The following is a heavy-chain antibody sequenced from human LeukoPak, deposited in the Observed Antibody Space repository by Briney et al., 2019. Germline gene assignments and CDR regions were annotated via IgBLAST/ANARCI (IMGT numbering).Heavy chain of an antibody. Sequence: SETLSLTCAVYGGSFSGYYWSWIRQPPGKGLEWIGEINHSGSTNYNPSLKSRVTISVDTSKNQFSLKLSSVTAADTAVYYCASIYDFWTPVDYWGQGTLVTVSS. V-gene: IGHV4-34*01. J-gene: IGHJ4*02. CDR1: GGSFSGYY. D-gene: IGHD3-3*01. CDR3: ASIYDFWTPVDY. CDR2: INHSGST.